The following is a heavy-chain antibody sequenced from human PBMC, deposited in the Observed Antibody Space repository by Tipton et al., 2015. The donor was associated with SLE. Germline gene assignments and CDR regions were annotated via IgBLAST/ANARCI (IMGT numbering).Heavy chain of an antibody. Sequence: GSLRLSCAASRFTFGSYWMSWVRQAPGKGLEWVANIKQDGSDKYYVDSVKGRFTISRDNANNSLSLQMNSLRAEDTAVYYCARDEYSSSWGDYYYYMDVWGTGTTVTVSS. D-gene: IGHD6-13*01. CDR1: RFTFGSYW. CDR3: ARDEYSSSWGDYYYYMDV. J-gene: IGHJ6*03. CDR2: IKQDGSDK. V-gene: IGHV3-7*01.